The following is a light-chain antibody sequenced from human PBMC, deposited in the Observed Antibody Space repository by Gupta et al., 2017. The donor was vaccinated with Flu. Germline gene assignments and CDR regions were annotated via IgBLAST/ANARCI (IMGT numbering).Light chain of an antibody. CDR2: DAS. J-gene: IGKJ3*01. CDR3: QHRNSTPST. CDR1: QSMRSY. Sequence: DIQMTQSPSSLSSSLGDRVTITCRASQSMRSYLNWYQQKPGNAPKLLIYDASRGKSGVPSRFSGSGSGTDFTLTISSRQPEDFATYYCQHRNSTPSTFGHGTHVDIK. V-gene: IGKV1-39*01.